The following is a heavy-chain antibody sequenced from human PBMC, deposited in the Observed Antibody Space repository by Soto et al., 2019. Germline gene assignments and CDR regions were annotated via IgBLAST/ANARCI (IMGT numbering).Heavy chain of an antibody. CDR1: GFTFSNYW. CDR3: ASNYAYAEGYYYYGIDV. D-gene: IGHD3-16*01. V-gene: IGHV3-74*01. Sequence: VQLVESGGGLVQPGGSLRLSCAASGFTFSNYWMHWVRQAPGKGLVWVSRVNSDGSTTNYADSVKGRFTISRDNAKNTLHLQMNSLGAEDTAVYYCASNYAYAEGYYYYGIDVWGQGTTVTVSS. CDR2: VNSDGSTT. J-gene: IGHJ6*02.